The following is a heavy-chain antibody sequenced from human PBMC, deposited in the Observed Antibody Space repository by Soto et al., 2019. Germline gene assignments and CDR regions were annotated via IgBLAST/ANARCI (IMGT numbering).Heavy chain of an antibody. CDR3: ARVGPWVPYYYDSSPYTFENWFDP. V-gene: IGHV4-38-2*01. D-gene: IGHD3-22*01. Sequence: SETLSLTCVVSGYSISSGYYWGWIRQPPGKGLQWIGSIYHSGTTYYNWSLKSRVTMTVDTSKNQFSLILNSVTAADTAVYYCARVGPWVPYYYDSSPYTFENWFDPWGQGTLVTVSS. J-gene: IGHJ5*02. CDR2: IYHSGTT. CDR1: GYSISSGYY.